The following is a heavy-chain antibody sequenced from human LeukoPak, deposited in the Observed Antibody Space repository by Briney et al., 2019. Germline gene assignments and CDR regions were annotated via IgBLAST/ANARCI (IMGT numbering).Heavy chain of an antibody. Sequence: SVKVSCKASGGTFSSYAISWVRQAPGQGLEWMGGIIPIFGTANYAQKFQGRVTITADESTSAAYMELSSLRSEDTAVYYCARGRTSDYDVFDYWGQGTLVTVSS. CDR1: GGTFSSYA. V-gene: IGHV1-69*13. D-gene: IGHD4-17*01. CDR2: IIPIFGTA. CDR3: ARGRTSDYDVFDY. J-gene: IGHJ4*02.